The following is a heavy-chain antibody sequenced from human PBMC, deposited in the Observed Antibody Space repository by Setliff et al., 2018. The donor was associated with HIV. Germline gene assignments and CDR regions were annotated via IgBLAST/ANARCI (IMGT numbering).Heavy chain of an antibody. CDR1: GGTFSAYA. D-gene: IGHD2-15*01. CDR2: IISILGTP. J-gene: IGHJ3*01. Sequence: VKVSCKASGGTFSAYAVNWVRQAPGQGLEWMGRIISILGTPNYSHKFQGRVTITADKSTTTTYMELSSLRSDDTAIYYCARDFHVLGYCSADSCPYDASDVWGQGTMVTVSS. V-gene: IGHV1-69*04. CDR3: ARDFHVLGYCSADSCPYDASDV.